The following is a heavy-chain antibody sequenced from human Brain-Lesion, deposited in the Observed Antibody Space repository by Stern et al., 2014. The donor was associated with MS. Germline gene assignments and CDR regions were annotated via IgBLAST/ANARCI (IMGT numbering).Heavy chain of an antibody. J-gene: IGHJ5*02. CDR3: AGEEDIRYCSGGSCTGNWFDP. V-gene: IGHV4-39*01. CDR1: GGSVSSTSYA. Sequence: VQLVQSGPGLVKPSETLSLTCTVAGGSVSSTSYAWAWIRQPPGKGLEWIGTIYYSGNTYYSPPPKIRLPISLDPSKNRFSLQLRSVTAADTAVYYCAGEEDIRYCSGGSCTGNWFDPWGQGTLVTVSS. CDR2: IYYSGNT. D-gene: IGHD2-15*01.